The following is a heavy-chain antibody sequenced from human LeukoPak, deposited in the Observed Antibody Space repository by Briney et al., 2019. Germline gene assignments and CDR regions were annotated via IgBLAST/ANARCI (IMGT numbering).Heavy chain of an antibody. J-gene: IGHJ4*02. V-gene: IGHV3-74*03. CDR1: GFRFSGHW. CDR3: VRDETLWTLDW. CDR2: INERGTDS. Sequence: GGSLRLSCTASGFRFSGHWIHWVRQPPGKGLVWVSRINERGTDSMYAESVKGRFTISRDNAKNTVYLQMNSLRAEDTAVYYCVRDETLWTLDWWGQGTLVSVSS. D-gene: IGHD1-1*01.